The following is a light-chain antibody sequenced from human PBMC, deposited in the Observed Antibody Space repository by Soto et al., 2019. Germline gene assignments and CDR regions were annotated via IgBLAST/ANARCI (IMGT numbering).Light chain of an antibody. CDR3: QQYGSSLYT. Sequence: IVLTQSPGTLSLSPGERATLSCRASQSVSSSYLAWYQQKPGQAPRLLIYGASSRATGIPDRFSGSGSGTDCTLTSSRLEPEEFAVYYCQQYGSSLYTFGQGTKLELK. CDR2: GAS. J-gene: IGKJ2*01. CDR1: QSVSSSY. V-gene: IGKV3-20*01.